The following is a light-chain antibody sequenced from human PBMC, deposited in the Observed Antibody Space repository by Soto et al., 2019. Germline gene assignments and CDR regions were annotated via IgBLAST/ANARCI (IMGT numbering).Light chain of an antibody. CDR2: EVS. Sequence: QSVLTQPASVSGSPGQSITISCTGTSSDVGSGNFFSWYQQLPGKAPKLMIYEVSNRPSGGSKRFSGSKSGNTASLTISGLPAEDEADYYCSSYTTSXNYDVGIGTKVXV. J-gene: IGLJ1*01. V-gene: IGLV2-14*01. CDR3: SSYTTSXNYD. CDR1: SSDVGSGNF.